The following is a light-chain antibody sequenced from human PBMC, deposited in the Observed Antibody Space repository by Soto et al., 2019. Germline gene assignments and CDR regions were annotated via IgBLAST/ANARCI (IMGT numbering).Light chain of an antibody. CDR3: SSYTSSSTPYV. Sequence: QSALTQPASVSGSPGQSITISCTGTSSDVGGYNYVSWYQQHPGKAPKLMIYEVSNRPSGVSNRFSGSKSVNTASLTICGLQAEDEADYYCSSYTSSSTPYVFGTGTKLTVL. CDR1: SSDVGGYNY. J-gene: IGLJ1*01. CDR2: EVS. V-gene: IGLV2-14*01.